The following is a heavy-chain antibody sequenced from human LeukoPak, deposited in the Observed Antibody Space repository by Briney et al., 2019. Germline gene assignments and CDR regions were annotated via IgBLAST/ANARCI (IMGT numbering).Heavy chain of an antibody. D-gene: IGHD6-19*01. CDR1: GGSFSGYY. CDR2: IYYSGST. Sequence: PSETLSLTCAVYGGSFSGYYWSWIRQPPGKGLEWIGSIYYSGSTYYNPSLKSRVTISVDTSKNQFSLKLSSVTAADTAVYYCARALGSGSNFDIWGQGTMVTVSS. J-gene: IGHJ3*02. CDR3: ARALGSGSNFDI. V-gene: IGHV4-34*01.